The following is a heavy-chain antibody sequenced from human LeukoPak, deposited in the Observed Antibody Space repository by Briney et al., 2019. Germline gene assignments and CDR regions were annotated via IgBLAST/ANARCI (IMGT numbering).Heavy chain of an antibody. Sequence: GGSLRLSCAASGFTFSSYAMSWVRQAPGKGLEWVSAISGSGGSTNYADSVKGRFTISRDNSKNTLYLQMNSLRAEDTAVYYCAKDKTGEQLIGGYFDYWGQGTLVTVSS. J-gene: IGHJ4*02. CDR1: GFTFSSYA. CDR2: ISGSGGST. D-gene: IGHD6-6*01. V-gene: IGHV3-23*01. CDR3: AKDKTGEQLIGGYFDY.